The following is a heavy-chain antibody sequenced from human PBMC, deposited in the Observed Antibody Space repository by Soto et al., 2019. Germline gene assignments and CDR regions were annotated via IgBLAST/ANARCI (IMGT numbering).Heavy chain of an antibody. V-gene: IGHV4-31*03. Sequence: SSETLSLTCTVSGGSISSGGYYWSWIREHPGKGLEWIGYIYYSGSTYYNPSLRSRVTISVDTSKNQFSLKLSSVTAADTAVYYCARSIYDSSGYYLDYWGQGTLVTVSS. J-gene: IGHJ4*02. D-gene: IGHD3-22*01. CDR1: GGSISSGGYY. CDR3: ARSIYDSSGYYLDY. CDR2: IYYSGST.